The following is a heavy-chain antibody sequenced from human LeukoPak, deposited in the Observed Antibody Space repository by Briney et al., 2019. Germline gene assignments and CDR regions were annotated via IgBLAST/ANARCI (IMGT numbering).Heavy chain of an antibody. J-gene: IGHJ4*02. V-gene: IGHV3-30*02. CDR3: TRAWGRSYYDSSGYWGLDYFDY. D-gene: IGHD3-22*01. CDR2: VHYDGSNK. Sequence: PGGSLRLSCAASGFTFSSYGIHWVRQAPGKGPEWVAFVHYDGSNKYYADSVKGRFTVSRDNSKNTVYLEMNSLNSEDTAVYYCTRAWGRSYYDSSGYWGLDYFDYWGQGTLVTVSS. CDR1: GFTFSSYG.